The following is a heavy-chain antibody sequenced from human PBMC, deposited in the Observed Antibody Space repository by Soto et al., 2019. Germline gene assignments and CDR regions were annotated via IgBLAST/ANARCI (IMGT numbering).Heavy chain of an antibody. V-gene: IGHV1-58*01. CDR2: IVVGSGNT. Sequence: QMQLVQSGPEVKKPGTSVKVSCKASGFTFTSSAVQWVRQARGQRLEWIGWIVVGSGNTNYAQKFQERVTITRDMSTSTAYMELSSLRSEDTAVYYCAAGRSGWYGLVAFDIWGQGTMVTVSS. CDR1: GFTFTSSA. J-gene: IGHJ3*02. CDR3: AAGRSGWYGLVAFDI. D-gene: IGHD6-19*01.